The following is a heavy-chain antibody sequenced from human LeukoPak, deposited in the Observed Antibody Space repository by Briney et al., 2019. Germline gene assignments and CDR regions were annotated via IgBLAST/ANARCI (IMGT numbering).Heavy chain of an antibody. CDR3: AKSRAMIVVVSPLFDY. J-gene: IGHJ4*02. CDR1: GFTFSSYA. V-gene: IGHV3-23*01. D-gene: IGHD3-22*01. CDR2: ISGSGGST. Sequence: GGFLRLSCAASGFTFSSYAMSWVRQAPGKGLEWVSAISGSGGSTYYADSVKGRFTISRDNSKNTLYLQMNSLRAEDTAVYYCAKSRAMIVVVSPLFDYWGQGTLVTVSS.